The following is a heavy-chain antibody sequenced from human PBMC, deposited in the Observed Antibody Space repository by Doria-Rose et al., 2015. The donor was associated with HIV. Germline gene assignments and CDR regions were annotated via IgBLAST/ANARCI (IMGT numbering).Heavy chain of an antibody. V-gene: IGHV1-8*02. Sequence: ASGYTFTSYDIHWVRQATGQGLEWMGWINPNSGNTGYAQKFQGRVTMTRNTSISTAYMELSSLTSEDTAVYFCARGFSKLRGDSWGQGTLVTVSS. D-gene: IGHD2-2*01. J-gene: IGHJ4*02. CDR3: ARGFSKLRGDS. CDR1: GYTFTSYD. CDR2: INPNSGNT.